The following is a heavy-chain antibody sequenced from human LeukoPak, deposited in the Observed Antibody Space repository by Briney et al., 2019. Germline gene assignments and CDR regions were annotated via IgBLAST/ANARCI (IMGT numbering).Heavy chain of an antibody. J-gene: IGHJ4*02. Sequence: SETLSLTCAVYGGSFSGYYWSWIRQPPGKGLEWIGEINHSGSTNYNPSLKSRVTISVGTSKNQFSLKLSSVTAADTAVYYCARSRDCGGDCFEFGYWGQGTLVTVSS. CDR2: INHSGST. CDR3: ARSRDCGGDCFEFGY. V-gene: IGHV4-34*01. CDR1: GGSFSGYY. D-gene: IGHD2-21*02.